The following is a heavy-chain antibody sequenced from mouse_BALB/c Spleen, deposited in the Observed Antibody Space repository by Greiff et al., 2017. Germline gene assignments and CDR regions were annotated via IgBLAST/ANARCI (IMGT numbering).Heavy chain of an antibody. V-gene: IGHV5-9-4*01. Sequence: DVMLVESGGGLVKPGGSLKLSCAASGFTFSSYAMSWVRQSPEKRLEWVAEISSGGSYTYYPDTVTGRFTISRDNAKNTLYLEMSSLRSEDTAMYYCARRVQDYAMDYWGQGTSVTVSS. CDR3: ARRVQDYAMDY. D-gene: IGHD2-14*01. CDR2: ISSGGSYT. J-gene: IGHJ4*01. CDR1: GFTFSSYA.